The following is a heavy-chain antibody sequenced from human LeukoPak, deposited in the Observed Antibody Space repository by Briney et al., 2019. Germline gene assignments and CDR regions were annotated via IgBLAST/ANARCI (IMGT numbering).Heavy chain of an antibody. CDR2: IYPSGNT. V-gene: IGHV4-38-2*02. CDR3: ARRRYYYGSGSYLRWFDP. Sequence: SETLSLTCTVSASSISSAYYWGWIRQPPGKGLEWIGTIYPSGNTYYNPSLQSRVTISLDTSKNQFSLKLSSVTAADTAVYYCARRRYYYGSGSYLRWFDPWGQGTLVTVSS. J-gene: IGHJ5*02. D-gene: IGHD3-10*01. CDR1: ASSISSAYY.